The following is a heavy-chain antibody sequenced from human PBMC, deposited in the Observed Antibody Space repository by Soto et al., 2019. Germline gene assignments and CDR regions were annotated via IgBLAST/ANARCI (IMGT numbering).Heavy chain of an antibody. CDR3: ARCIAAAGPIDY. J-gene: IGHJ4*02. V-gene: IGHV4-4*02. CDR2: IYHSGST. Sequence: QVQLQESGPGLVKPSGTLSLTCAVSGGSISSSNWWSWVRQPPGKGLEWIREIYHSGSTNYNPSPSGRVSISVAKSKNQSSLTLSPVTAADTAVYYCARCIAAAGPIDYWGQGTLVTVSS. CDR1: GGSISSSNW. D-gene: IGHD6-13*01.